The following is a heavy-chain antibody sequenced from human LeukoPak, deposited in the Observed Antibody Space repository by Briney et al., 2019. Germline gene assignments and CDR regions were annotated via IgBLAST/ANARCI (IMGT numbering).Heavy chain of an antibody. CDR1: GGSISSSGYY. D-gene: IGHD3-3*01. CDR3: ARMLGSNDFWSGYSAGL. V-gene: IGHV4-39*01. J-gene: IGHJ4*02. Sequence: PSETLSLTCTISGGSISSSGYYWGWIRQPPGKGLEWIGYMYFTGSTEYNPALESRVSISGDRSKNQFTLKLSSVTAADTAVYYCARMLGSNDFWSGYSAGLWGQGTPVTVSS. CDR2: MYFTGST.